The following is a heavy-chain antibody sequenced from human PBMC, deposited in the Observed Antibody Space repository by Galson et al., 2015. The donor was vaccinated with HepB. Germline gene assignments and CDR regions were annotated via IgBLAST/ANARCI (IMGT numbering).Heavy chain of an antibody. V-gene: IGHV3-48*02. Sequence: PLRLYCAAYGFTFRSYSMNWVRQAPGKGLEWVSYISSSSSTIYYADSVKGRFTISRDNAKNSLYLQMNSLRDEDTAVYYCARGSGCSGGSCYGYFDYWGQGTLVTVSS. D-gene: IGHD2-15*01. CDR1: GFTFRSYS. CDR3: ARGSGCSGGSCYGYFDY. J-gene: IGHJ4*02. CDR2: ISSSSSTI.